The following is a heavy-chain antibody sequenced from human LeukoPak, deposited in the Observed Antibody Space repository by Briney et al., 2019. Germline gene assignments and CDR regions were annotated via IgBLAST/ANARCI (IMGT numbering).Heavy chain of an antibody. CDR3: AGDPRIMASRYSASYYMDV. CDR1: GFTVSSNY. D-gene: IGHD3-22*01. Sequence: GGSLRLSCAASGFTVSSNYMSWVRQAPGKGLEWVSVIYSGGSTYYADSVKGRFTISRDNSKNTLYLQMNSLRAEDTAVYYCAGDPRIMASRYSASYYMDVWGKGTTVTVSS. V-gene: IGHV3-66*02. CDR2: IYSGGST. J-gene: IGHJ6*03.